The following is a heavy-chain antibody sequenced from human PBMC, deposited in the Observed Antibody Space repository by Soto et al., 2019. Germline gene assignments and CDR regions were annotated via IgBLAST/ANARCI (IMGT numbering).Heavy chain of an antibody. J-gene: IGHJ4*02. CDR1: GYTFTSYW. CDR3: AREGRGKKAGYNGLVSLGY. D-gene: IGHD2-2*02. V-gene: IGHV5-51*01. CDR2: IYPGDSDT. Sequence: PGESLKISCKGSGYTFTSYWISWVRQMPGEGLEWMGAIYPGDSDTRYSPSFQGQVTISADKSTSTASLELSSLRSDDTAVYYCAREGRGKKAGYNGLVSLGYWGQGTLVTVSS.